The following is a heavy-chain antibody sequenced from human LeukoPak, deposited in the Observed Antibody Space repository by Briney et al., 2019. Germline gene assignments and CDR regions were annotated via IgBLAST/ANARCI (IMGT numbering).Heavy chain of an antibody. D-gene: IGHD6-13*01. Sequence: ASVKVSCKASGYTFTGYYMHWVRQAPGQGLEWMGWINPNSGGTNYAQKFQGRVTMTRDTSISTAYVELSRLRSDDTAVYYCARGGTSIAAAGTRAHYYYYGMDVWGQGTTVTVSS. CDR3: ARGGTSIAAAGTRAHYYYYGMDV. CDR1: GYTFTGYY. V-gene: IGHV1-2*02. CDR2: INPNSGGT. J-gene: IGHJ6*02.